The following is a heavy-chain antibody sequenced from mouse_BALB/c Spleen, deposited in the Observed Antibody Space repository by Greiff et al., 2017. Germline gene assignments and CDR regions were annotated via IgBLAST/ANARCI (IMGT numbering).Heavy chain of an antibody. Sequence: EVQLQQSGAELVKPGASVKLSCTASGFNIKDTYMHWVKQRPEQGLEWIGRIDPANGNTKYDPKFQGKATITADTSSNTAYLQLSSLTSEDTAVYYCAPYYGNPGAMDYWGQGTSVTVSS. CDR3: APYYGNPGAMDY. J-gene: IGHJ4*01. V-gene: IGHV14-3*02. D-gene: IGHD2-10*01. CDR2: IDPANGNT. CDR1: GFNIKDTY.